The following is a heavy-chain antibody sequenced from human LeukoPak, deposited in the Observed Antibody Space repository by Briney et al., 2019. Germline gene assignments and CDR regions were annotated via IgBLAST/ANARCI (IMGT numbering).Heavy chain of an antibody. CDR1: GYTFSTTY. D-gene: IGHD1-26*01. CDR2: ISAYNGKT. V-gene: IGHV1-18*01. Sequence: ASVKVSCKASGYTFSTTYINWVRQAPGQGLEWVGRISAYNGKTSYAQKFQGRVTMTTDSSTTTAYMDLASLRSDDTAVYYCARGGTYYPCIDYWGQGTLVTVSP. J-gene: IGHJ4*01. CDR3: ARGGTYYPCIDY.